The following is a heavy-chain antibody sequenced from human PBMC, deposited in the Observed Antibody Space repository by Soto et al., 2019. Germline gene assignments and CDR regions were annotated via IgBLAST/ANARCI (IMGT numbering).Heavy chain of an antibody. D-gene: IGHD4-17*01. CDR1: GFTFSDYY. CDR2: ISSSSSYT. CDR3: ARGFGAYGGNVFDP. V-gene: IGHV3-11*06. J-gene: IGHJ5*02. Sequence: GGSLRLSCAASGFTFSDYYMSWIRQAPGKGLEWVSYISSSSSYTNYADSVKGRFTISRDNAKNSLYLQMNSLRAEDTAVYYCARGFGAYGGNVFDPWGQGTLVTVSS.